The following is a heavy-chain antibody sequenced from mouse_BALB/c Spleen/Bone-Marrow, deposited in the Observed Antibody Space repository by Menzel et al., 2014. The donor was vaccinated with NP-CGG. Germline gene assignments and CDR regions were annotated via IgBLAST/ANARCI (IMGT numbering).Heavy chain of an antibody. CDR1: EYEFPSHD. V-gene: IGHV5-2*01. Sequence: DVKLVESGGGLVQPGESLKLSCESNEYEFPSHDMSWVRKTPEKRLELVAAINSDGGSTYYPDTMERRFIISRDDTKKTLHLQMSSLRSEDTALYYCARHGNYFYYAMDYWGQGTSVTVSS. CDR2: INSDGGST. D-gene: IGHD2-1*01. J-gene: IGHJ4*01. CDR3: ARHGNYFYYAMDY.